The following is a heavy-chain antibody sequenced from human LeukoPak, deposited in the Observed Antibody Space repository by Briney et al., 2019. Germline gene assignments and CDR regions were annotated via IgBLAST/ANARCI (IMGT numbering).Heavy chain of an antibody. CDR2: ISGSCDST. J-gene: IGHJ4*02. Sequence: GGSLRLSCAASGFTFSSYAMSWVRQAPGKGLEWVSAISGSCDSTYYADSVKGRFTISRDNSNNTLYLQMNSLRAEDTAVYYCAKDTSRGGGSAFDYWGQGTLVTVSS. D-gene: IGHD3-10*01. CDR1: GFTFSSYA. V-gene: IGHV3-23*01. CDR3: AKDTSRGGGSAFDY.